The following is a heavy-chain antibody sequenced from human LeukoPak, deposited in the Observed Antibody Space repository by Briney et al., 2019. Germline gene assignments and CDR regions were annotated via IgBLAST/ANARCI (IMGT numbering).Heavy chain of an antibody. V-gene: IGHV3-30*02. D-gene: IGHD3-10*01. J-gene: IGHJ4*02. Sequence: GGSLRLSCAASGFTFSSYGMHWVRQAPGKGLEWVAVIRYDGSNKYYADSVKGRFTIFRDNSKNTLDLQMNSLRAEDTAVYFCAKDSKRWKTYYYESGNYYFDYWGQGTLVPVSS. CDR1: GFTFSSYG. CDR3: AKDSKRWKTYYYESGNYYFDY. CDR2: IRYDGSNK.